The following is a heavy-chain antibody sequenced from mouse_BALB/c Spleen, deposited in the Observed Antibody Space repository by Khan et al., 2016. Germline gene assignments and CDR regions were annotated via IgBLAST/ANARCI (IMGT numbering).Heavy chain of an antibody. D-gene: IGHD2-14*01. CDR1: GYTFTNYW. CDR2: IHPSDVFP. Sequence: QVQLQQSGAELVRPGASVKLSCKPSGYTFTNYWINWVKQRPGQGLEWIGNIHPSDVFPNYNQKFKDKATLTVDKSSSTAYMQLSSPTSEDSAVYYGTRSVRYAMDYWGQGTSVTVSS. CDR3: TRSVRYAMDY. V-gene: IGHV1-69*02. J-gene: IGHJ4*01.